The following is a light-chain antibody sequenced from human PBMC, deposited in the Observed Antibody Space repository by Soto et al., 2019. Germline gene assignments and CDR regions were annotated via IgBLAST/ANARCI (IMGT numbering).Light chain of an antibody. J-gene: IGKJ4*01. Sequence: EIVMTQSPATLSMFPGERATLSCRASQSVSSDLGWYQQKPGQAPRLLIHGAFIRAAGVPARFSGSGSGTEFTLTISSLQSEDSAVYYCQQYNDWPLTVGGGTKVEIQ. CDR1: QSVSSD. CDR2: GAF. V-gene: IGKV3-15*01. CDR3: QQYNDWPLT.